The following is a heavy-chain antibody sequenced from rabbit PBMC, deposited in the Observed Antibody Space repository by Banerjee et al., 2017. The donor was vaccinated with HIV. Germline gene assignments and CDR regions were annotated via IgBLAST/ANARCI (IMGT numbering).Heavy chain of an antibody. CDR2: IYAGTSSST. J-gene: IGHJ4*01. D-gene: IGHD2-1*01. Sequence: QEQLVESGGGLVQPEGSLTLTCTASGFDFSSSYYMCWVRQAPGKGLEWIGYIYAGTSSSTYYASWVNGRFTISKTSSTTVTLQMTSLTAADTATYFCARDDYGDYDYFDFWGPGTLVTVS. CDR3: ARDDYGDYDYFDF. CDR1: GFDFSSSYY. V-gene: IGHV1S45*01.